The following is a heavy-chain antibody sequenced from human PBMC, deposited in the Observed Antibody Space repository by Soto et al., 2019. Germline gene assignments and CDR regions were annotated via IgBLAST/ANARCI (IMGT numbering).Heavy chain of an antibody. Sequence: QVQLVESGGGLVKPGGSLRLSCAASGFTFSDYYMSWIRQAPGKGLEWVSYISRSSSNTNYADSVNGRFTISRDNAKKSLYLQMNSLRADDTAVYYCAGGRGSYLPDYWGQGPLVTVSS. CDR3: AGGRGSYLPDY. D-gene: IGHD1-26*01. CDR2: ISRSSSNT. V-gene: IGHV3-11*05. J-gene: IGHJ4*02. CDR1: GFTFSDYY.